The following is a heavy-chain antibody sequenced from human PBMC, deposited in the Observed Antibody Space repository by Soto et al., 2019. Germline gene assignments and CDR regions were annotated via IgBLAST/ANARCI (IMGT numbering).Heavy chain of an antibody. CDR2: IDWDDEK. CDR3: ARTTLTYYYDSSGYHFDY. V-gene: IGHV2-70*01. D-gene: IGHD3-22*01. CDR1: GFSLSTRKMC. Sequence: SGPTLVNPKQSLTLACTSSGFSLSTRKMCVSWIRQPPGNTLEWLALIDWDDEKYYSTSLKTRLTISKDTSKSQVVLTMTNMDPVDTATYYCARTTLTYYYDSSGYHFDYWGQGTLVTVSS. J-gene: IGHJ4*02.